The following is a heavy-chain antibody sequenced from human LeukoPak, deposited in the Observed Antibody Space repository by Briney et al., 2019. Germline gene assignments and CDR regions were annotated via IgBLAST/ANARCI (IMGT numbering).Heavy chain of an antibody. J-gene: IGHJ4*02. Sequence: GGSLRLSYAASGFTFRNYGMHWVRQAPGKGLEWVAVIWSAENNKYYADSVQGRFTISRDNSKNTVFLQMNSLRAEDTAVYYCAKDDDVSSRYSRFENWGQGTLVTVSS. D-gene: IGHD3-22*01. CDR3: AKDDDVSSRYSRFEN. CDR1: GFTFRNYG. V-gene: IGHV3-33*06. CDR2: IWSAENNK.